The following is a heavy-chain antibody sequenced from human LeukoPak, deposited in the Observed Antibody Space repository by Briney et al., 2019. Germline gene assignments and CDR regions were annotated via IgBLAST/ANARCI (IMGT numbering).Heavy chain of an antibody. D-gene: IGHD2-8*01. J-gene: IGHJ4*02. CDR1: RFTFSSYR. CDR2: MTGSSSNI. CDR3: ARVRRCYYCDY. V-gene: IGHV3-48*01. Sequence: GGSLRLSCAASRFTFSSYRMNWARQAPGKGLEWVSDMTGSSSNISYADSVKGRFTISRDNAKNSLYLQMNGLRVEDTAVYYCARVRRCYYCDYWGQGTLVTVSS.